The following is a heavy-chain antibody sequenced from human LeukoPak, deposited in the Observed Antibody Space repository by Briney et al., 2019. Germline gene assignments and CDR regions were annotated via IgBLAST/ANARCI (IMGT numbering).Heavy chain of an antibody. CDR1: GGSISSYY. D-gene: IGHD1-1*01. Sequence: SETLSLTCTVPGGSISSYYWSWIRQPPGKGLEWIGYIYYSGSTNYNPSLKSRVTISVDTSKNQFSLKLSSVTAADTAVYYCARSNWQDAFDIWGQGTMVTVSS. V-gene: IGHV4-59*01. CDR2: IYYSGST. CDR3: ARSNWQDAFDI. J-gene: IGHJ3*02.